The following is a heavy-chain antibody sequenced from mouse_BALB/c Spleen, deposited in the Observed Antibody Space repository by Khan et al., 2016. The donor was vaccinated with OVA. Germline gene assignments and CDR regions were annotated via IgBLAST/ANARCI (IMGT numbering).Heavy chain of an antibody. CDR1: GYTFTSYW. D-gene: IGHD1-1*01. V-gene: IGHV1S81*02. CDR3: ERIKKIVATYFDY. Sequence: QIQLVQSGAELVKAGASVKMSCKASGYTFTSYWMHWVKQRLGQGLEWFAETNPTNGRTYYNEKFKSKATLTVDKSSSTAYMLLSGPTFEDSAVYYCERIKKIVATYFDYWGQGTTLTVSS. CDR2: TNPTNGRT. J-gene: IGHJ2*01.